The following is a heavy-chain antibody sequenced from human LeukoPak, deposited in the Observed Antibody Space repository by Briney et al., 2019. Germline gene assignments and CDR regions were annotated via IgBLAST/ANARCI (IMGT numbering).Heavy chain of an antibody. D-gene: IGHD3-22*01. CDR2: IYYSGST. CDR1: GGSISSGGYS. J-gene: IGHJ4*02. V-gene: IGHV4-30-2*05. CDR3: AREDDSSGYYAFFDC. Sequence: SQTLSLACAVSGGSISSGGYSWSWIRQPPGKGLEWIGYIYYSGSTYYNPSLKSRVTISVDTSKNQFSLKLSSVTAADTAVYYCAREDDSSGYYAFFDCWGQGTLVTVSS.